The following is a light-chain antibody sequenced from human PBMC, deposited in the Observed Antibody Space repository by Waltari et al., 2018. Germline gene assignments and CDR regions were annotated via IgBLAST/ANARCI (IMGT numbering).Light chain of an antibody. CDR1: QGISSY. V-gene: IGKV1-9*01. CDR2: AAS. CDR3: QQLNSYPLVT. J-gene: IGKJ2*01. Sequence: DIQLTQSPSFLSASVGDRVTIPCRASQGISSYLAWYQQTPGKAPKLLIYAASTLQSGVPSRFSGSGSGTEFTLTISSLQPEDFATYYCQQLNSYPLVTFGQGTKLEIK.